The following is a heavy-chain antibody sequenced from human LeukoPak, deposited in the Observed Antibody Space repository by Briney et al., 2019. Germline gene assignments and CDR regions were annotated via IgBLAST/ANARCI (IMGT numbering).Heavy chain of an antibody. J-gene: IGHJ6*03. V-gene: IGHV4-34*01. Sequence: TPSETLSLTCAVYGGSFSGYYWSWIRQPPGKGLEWIGEINHSGSTNYNPSLKSRVTISVDTSKNQFSLKLSSVTAADTAVYYCARMVRGVTPYYYYYYYMDVWGKGTTVTVSS. CDR2: INHSGST. CDR3: ARMVRGVTPYYYYYYYMDV. CDR1: GGSFSGYY. D-gene: IGHD3-10*01.